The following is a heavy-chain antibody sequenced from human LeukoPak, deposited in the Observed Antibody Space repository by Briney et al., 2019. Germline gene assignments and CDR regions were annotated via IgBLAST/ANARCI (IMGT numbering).Heavy chain of an antibody. CDR1: GGSIITYC. CDR2: IYSSGRT. D-gene: IGHD4-17*01. J-gene: IGHJ4*02. Sequence: SETLSLSSTVSGGSIITYCWSWIRQPAGKGLEWIGRIYSSGRTNYHPSLESRVTMSVDTSKNQFSLNLTSVTAADTAVYYCARAYGDLYFVYWGQGILVTVSS. CDR3: ARAYGDLYFVY. V-gene: IGHV4-4*07.